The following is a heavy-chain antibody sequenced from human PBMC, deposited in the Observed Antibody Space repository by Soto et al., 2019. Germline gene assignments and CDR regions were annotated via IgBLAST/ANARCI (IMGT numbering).Heavy chain of an antibody. D-gene: IGHD3-16*01. V-gene: IGHV1-69*06. CDR2: IIPLFGTP. CDR1: GGTFSNYA. CDR3: ARGPHYDYIHRPGYYHGTDV. J-gene: IGHJ6*02. Sequence: QVQMVQSGAEVKKPGSSVKVSCKASGGTFSNYAISWVRQAPGQGLEWMGGIIPLFGTPNYAQKFQDRVTITADTSTSTVYMDLSSLRSEDTAVYYCARGPHYDYIHRPGYYHGTDVWGQGTTVTVSS.